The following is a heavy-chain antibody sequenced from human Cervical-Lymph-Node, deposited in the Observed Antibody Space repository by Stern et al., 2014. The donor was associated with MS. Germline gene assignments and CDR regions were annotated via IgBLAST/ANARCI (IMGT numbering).Heavy chain of an antibody. Sequence: QVTLQESGPPLVKPTQTLTLTCTFSGFSFSTSGVGVGWIRQPPGKALEWLALIYWDDDEHYSSSLKSRLTITKDTSKNQVVLTMTNMDPVDTATYYCAHGPSDYDSAGYYYGFDYWGQGTLVTVSS. CDR1: GFSFSTSGVG. CDR3: AHGPSDYDSAGYYYGFDY. V-gene: IGHV2-5*02. CDR2: IYWDDDE. J-gene: IGHJ4*02. D-gene: IGHD3-22*01.